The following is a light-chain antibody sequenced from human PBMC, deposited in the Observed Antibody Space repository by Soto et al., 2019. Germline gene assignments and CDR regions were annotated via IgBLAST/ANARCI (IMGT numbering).Light chain of an antibody. CDR2: DAS. V-gene: IGKV3-11*01. Sequence: EIVLTQSPATLSLSPGERATLSCRASQSVSSYLAWYQQKPGQAPRLLIYDASNRATGIPARFSGSGSGTDFTLTISSLEPEDLAVYYCQQRSNWPPITFGQGTRLKIK. CDR3: QQRSNWPPIT. CDR1: QSVSSY. J-gene: IGKJ5*01.